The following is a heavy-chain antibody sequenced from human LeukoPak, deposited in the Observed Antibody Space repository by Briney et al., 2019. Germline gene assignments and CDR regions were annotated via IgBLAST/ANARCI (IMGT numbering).Heavy chain of an antibody. Sequence: SETLSLTCTVSGGSISSYYWSWIRQPPGKGLEWIGYIYTSGSTNYNPSLKSRVTISVDTSKNQFSLKLSSVTAADTAVYYCARQSGSYLSKKIDYWGQGTLVTVSS. CDR2: IYTSGST. D-gene: IGHD1-26*01. J-gene: IGHJ4*02. CDR1: GGSISSYY. V-gene: IGHV4-4*09. CDR3: ARQSGSYLSKKIDY.